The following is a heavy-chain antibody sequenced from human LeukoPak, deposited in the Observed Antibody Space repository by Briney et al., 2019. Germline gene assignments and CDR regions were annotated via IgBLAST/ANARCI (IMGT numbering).Heavy chain of an antibody. V-gene: IGHV4-4*07. D-gene: IGHD3-10*01. J-gene: IGHJ5*02. CDR2: IYTSGST. CDR3: ARGGYYGSGNDFRFDP. CDR1: GYSISSTYY. Sequence: SETLSLTCTVSGYSISSTYYWGWIRQPAGKGLEWIGRIYTSGSTNYNPSLKSRVTMSVDTSKNQFSLKLSSVTAADTAVYYCARGGYYGSGNDFRFDPWGQGTLVTVSS.